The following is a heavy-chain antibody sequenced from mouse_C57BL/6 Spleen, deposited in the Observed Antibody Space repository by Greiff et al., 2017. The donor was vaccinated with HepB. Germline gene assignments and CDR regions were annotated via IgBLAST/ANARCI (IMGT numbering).Heavy chain of an antibody. Sequence: DVQLQESGPGMVKPSQSLSLTCTVTGYSITSGYDWHWIRHFPGNKLEWMGYISYSGSTNYNPSLKSRISITHDTSKNHFFLKLNSVTTEDTATYYGARGEGYYGSSPWYFDVWGTGTTVTVSS. CDR3: ARGEGYYGSSPWYFDV. J-gene: IGHJ1*03. CDR1: GYSITSGYD. V-gene: IGHV3-1*01. CDR2: ISYSGST. D-gene: IGHD1-1*01.